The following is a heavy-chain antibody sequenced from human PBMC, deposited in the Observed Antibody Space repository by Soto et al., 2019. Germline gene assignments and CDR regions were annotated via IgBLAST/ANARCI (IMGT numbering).Heavy chain of an antibody. Sequence: QVQLLQSGAEVKKPGSSVNVSCKTSGDIFSNYAITWVRQAPGQGLEWMGGIIPLLRTVNYAQTFQGRLTITADESTSTAYMELRSLRSEDTAVYYCVPLQPSTIVGRPGVDVWGQGTTVTVSS. CDR2: IIPLLRTV. V-gene: IGHV1-69*01. J-gene: IGHJ6*02. CDR1: GDIFSNYA. CDR3: VPLQPSTIVGRPGVDV. D-gene: IGHD6-6*01.